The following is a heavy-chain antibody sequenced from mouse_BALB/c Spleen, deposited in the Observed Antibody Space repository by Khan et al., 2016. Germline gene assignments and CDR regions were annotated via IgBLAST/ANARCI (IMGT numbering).Heavy chain of an antibody. CDR2: IDPPNDNT. CDR1: GFSIQDTY. Sequence: VQLQESGAELVKPGASVKLSCTASGFSIQDTYIHWVRQRPEQGLDWIGRIDPPNDNTKYDPKFQGKATITADTSSNTAYLQLSSLTYEETAVYYCARMYYGDYWGQGTTLTVSS. D-gene: IGHD1-1*01. CDR3: ARMYYGDY. V-gene: IGHV14-3*02. J-gene: IGHJ2*01.